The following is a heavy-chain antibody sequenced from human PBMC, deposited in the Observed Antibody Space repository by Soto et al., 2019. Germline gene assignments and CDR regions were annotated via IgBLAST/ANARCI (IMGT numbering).Heavy chain of an antibody. Sequence: QVQLVESGGGVVQPGRSLRLSCAASGFTFISYAMHWVRQAPGKGLEWVAVISFDGSTEYYADSVKGRFTISRDNSKNRVYLQRNSRRSENTVFYYWARSGHGSGIYPPFYYGLDVWGQGTTVTASS. CDR1: GFTFISYA. CDR3: ARSGHGSGIYPPFYYGLDV. D-gene: IGHD3-10*01. J-gene: IGHJ6*02. CDR2: ISFDGSTE. V-gene: IGHV3-30-3*01.